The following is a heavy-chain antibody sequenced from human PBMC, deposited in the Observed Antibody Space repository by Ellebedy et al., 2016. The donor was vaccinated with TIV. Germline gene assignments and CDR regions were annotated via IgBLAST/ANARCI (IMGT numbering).Heavy chain of an antibody. CDR3: GTVATTFDY. CDR1: GFTFSSYP. D-gene: IGHD5-24*01. V-gene: IGHV3-23*01. J-gene: IGHJ4*02. Sequence: PGGSLRLSCAASGFTFSSYPMNWVRQAPGKGLEWVSAISDTGGSTYYADSVKGRFTISRENSKDTLYLQMNSLRAEDTAVYFGGTVATTFDYWGQGTLVTVSS. CDR2: ISDTGGST.